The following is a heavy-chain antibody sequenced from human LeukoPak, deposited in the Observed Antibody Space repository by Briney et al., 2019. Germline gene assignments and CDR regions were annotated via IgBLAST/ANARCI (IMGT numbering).Heavy chain of an antibody. CDR1: GGSISSYY. D-gene: IGHD3-16*01. CDR2: IYYSGST. CDR3: ARAALGYYYMDV. J-gene: IGHJ6*03. Sequence: PSETLSLTCTVSGGSISSYYWSWIRQPPGKGLEWIGYIYYSGSTNYNPSLKSRVTISVDTSKNQFSLKVSSVTAADAAVYYCARAALGYYYMDVWGKGTTVTVSS. V-gene: IGHV4-59*01.